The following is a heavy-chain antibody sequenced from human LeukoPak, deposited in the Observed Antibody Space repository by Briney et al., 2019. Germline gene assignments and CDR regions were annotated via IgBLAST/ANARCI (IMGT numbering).Heavy chain of an antibody. CDR3: ARFSTVPI. V-gene: IGHV4-39*07. Sequence: NPSETLSLTCSVSGGSISGSSSYWGWIRQPPGKGLEWIGSIYYSGSTYDNPALKSRVTISVDTSKNQFSLKLSSVTAADTAVYYCARFSTVPIWGQGTMVTVSS. J-gene: IGHJ3*02. CDR2: IYYSGST. CDR1: GGSISGSSSY. D-gene: IGHD2/OR15-2a*01.